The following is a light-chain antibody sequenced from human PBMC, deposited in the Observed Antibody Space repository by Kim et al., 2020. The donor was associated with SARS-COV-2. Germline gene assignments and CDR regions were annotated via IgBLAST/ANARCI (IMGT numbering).Light chain of an antibody. CDR1: NIGSKS. Sequence: PGKTAGITCGGNNIGSKSVHWYQQKPGQAPVLVIYYDSDRPSGIPERFSGSNSGNMATLTISRVEAGDEADYYCQVWDSSSDHRGVFGGGTQLTVL. CDR3: QVWDSSSDHRGV. J-gene: IGLJ2*01. V-gene: IGLV3-21*04. CDR2: YDS.